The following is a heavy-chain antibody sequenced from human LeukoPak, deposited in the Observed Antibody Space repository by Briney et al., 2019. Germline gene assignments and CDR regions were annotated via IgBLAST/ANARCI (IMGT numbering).Heavy chain of an antibody. Sequence: PSETLSLTCAVYGGSFSGYYWSWIRQPPGKGLEWIGEINDSGSTNYNPSLKSRVTISVDTSKNQFSLKLSSVAAADTAVYYCARGGGGRSVAAAGTIDYWGQGTLVTVSS. CDR3: ARGGGGRSVAAAGTIDY. D-gene: IGHD6-13*01. CDR1: GGSFSGYY. J-gene: IGHJ4*02. CDR2: INDSGST. V-gene: IGHV4-34*01.